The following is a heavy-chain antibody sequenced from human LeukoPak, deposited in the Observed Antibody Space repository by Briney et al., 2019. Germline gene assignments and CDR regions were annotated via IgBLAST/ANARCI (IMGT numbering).Heavy chain of an antibody. CDR1: GFTVSSYA. CDR3: AKERYTTSWYLADY. J-gene: IGHJ4*02. Sequence: PGGSLRLSCAASGFTVSSYAMSWVRQAPGKGLEWVSSISGSGGSTYYADSVKGRFTISRDNAKNTLYLQMNSLRAEDTAIYYCAKERYTTSWYLADYWGQGTLVTVSS. D-gene: IGHD6-13*01. V-gene: IGHV3-23*01. CDR2: ISGSGGST.